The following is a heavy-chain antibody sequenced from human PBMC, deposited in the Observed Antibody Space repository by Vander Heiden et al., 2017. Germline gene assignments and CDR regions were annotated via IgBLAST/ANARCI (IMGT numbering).Heavy chain of an antibody. Sequence: EVQLVQSGAEVKKSGESLRISCKGSGYSFTTYWVGWVRQLPGKGLEWMGIIYPGDSDTRYIPSFQGQVTISADKAIDTAYLQWSSLEASDNAMYCCARLGYSSRYIDYWGQGTLVTVSS. J-gene: IGHJ4*02. CDR2: IYPGDSDT. V-gene: IGHV5-51*03. CDR3: ARLGYSSRYIDY. CDR1: GYSFTTYW. D-gene: IGHD6-13*01.